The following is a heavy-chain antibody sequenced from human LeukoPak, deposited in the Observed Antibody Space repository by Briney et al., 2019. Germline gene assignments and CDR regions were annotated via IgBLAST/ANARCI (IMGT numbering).Heavy chain of an antibody. Sequence: ASVMVSCKVSGYTLTELSMHWVRQAPGKGLEWMGGFDPEDGETIYAQKFQGRVTMTEDTSTDTAYMELSSLRSEDTAVYYCATEGITGTTGDYWGQGTLVTVSS. CDR2: FDPEDGET. CDR3: ATEGITGTTGDY. V-gene: IGHV1-24*01. CDR1: GYTLTELS. D-gene: IGHD1-7*01. J-gene: IGHJ4*02.